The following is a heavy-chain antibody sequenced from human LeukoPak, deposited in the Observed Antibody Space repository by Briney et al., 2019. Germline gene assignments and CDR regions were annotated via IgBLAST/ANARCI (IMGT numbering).Heavy chain of an antibody. D-gene: IGHD2-15*01. CDR3: ARSPRCSGGSCYNYYYYMDV. V-gene: IGHV1-8*02. CDR2: MNPNSGNT. Sequence: ASVKVSCKASGYTFTSYYMHWVRQATGQGLEWMGWMNPNSGNTGYAQKFQGRVTMTRNTSISTAYMELSSLRSEDTAVYYCARSPRCSGGSCYNYYYYMDVWGKGTTVTISS. J-gene: IGHJ6*03. CDR1: GYTFTSYY.